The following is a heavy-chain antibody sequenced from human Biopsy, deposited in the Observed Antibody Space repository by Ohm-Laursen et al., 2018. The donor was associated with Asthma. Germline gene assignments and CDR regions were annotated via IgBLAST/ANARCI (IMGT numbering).Heavy chain of an antibody. D-gene: IGHD3-3*01. J-gene: IGHJ1*01. CDR1: GFTFGDYW. CDR2: IKHDGTEK. V-gene: IGHV3-7*01. Sequence: SLRLSCAALGFTFGDYWMSWVRQVPGKGLEWVANIKHDGTEKNHVDSLKGRFTISRDNAKNSLYLQMNSLRAEDTAVYYCARTFYFWSPYHAEHYQLWGQGTLVTVPS. CDR3: ARTFYFWSPYHAEHYQL.